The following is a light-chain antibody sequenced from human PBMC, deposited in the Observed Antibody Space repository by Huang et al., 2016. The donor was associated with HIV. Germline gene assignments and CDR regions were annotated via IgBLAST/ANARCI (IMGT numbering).Light chain of an antibody. CDR2: AS. CDR1: QSVGNS. J-gene: IGKJ1*01. Sequence: DIQMTQSPSSLSASVGDRVTITCRKSQSVGNSLNWYQQKPGKAPELLIYASSLQAWVSSRFSCSGSGTDFTLIISSLQPEDFATYYCQQSYISPWTFGQGTKVDLK. CDR3: QQSYISPWT. V-gene: IGKV1-39*01.